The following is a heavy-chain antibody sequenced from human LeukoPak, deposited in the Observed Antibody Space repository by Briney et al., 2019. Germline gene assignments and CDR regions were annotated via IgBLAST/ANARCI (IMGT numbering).Heavy chain of an antibody. CDR2: IYYSGST. V-gene: IGHV4-59*07. Sequence: SDTLSLTCTVSGGSISSYYWSCNRQPPGKGLEWLGYIYYSGSTNYNPSLKGRVTMSGDTSKNQFSLRLSSVTAADTAVYYCARRCGGDCYNDAFDIWGQGTMVTVSS. CDR1: GGSISSYY. J-gene: IGHJ3*02. CDR3: ARRCGGDCYNDAFDI. D-gene: IGHD2-21*01.